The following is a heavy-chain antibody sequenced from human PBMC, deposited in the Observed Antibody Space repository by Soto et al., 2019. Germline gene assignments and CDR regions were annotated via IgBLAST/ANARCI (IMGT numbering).Heavy chain of an antibody. V-gene: IGHV4-34*01. CDR1: GGSFSGYY. CDR3: ARVIPLPIAAAGKGLRWFYP. J-gene: IGHJ5*02. CDR2: INHSGRT. D-gene: IGHD6-13*01. Sequence: QVQLQQWGAGLLKPSETLSLTCAVYGGSFSGYYWSWIRQPPGKGLEWIGEINHSGRTNYNPSLKSRVTISVDTSKNQFSLKLRSVPAADTAVYYCARVIPLPIAAAGKGLRWFYPWGEGTLVTVSS.